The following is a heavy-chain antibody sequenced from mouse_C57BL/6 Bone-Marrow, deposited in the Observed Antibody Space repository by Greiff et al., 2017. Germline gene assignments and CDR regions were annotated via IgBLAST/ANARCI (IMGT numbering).Heavy chain of an antibody. J-gene: IGHJ3*01. D-gene: IGHD2-3*01. Sequence: QVQLKESGAELARPGASVKLSCKASGYTFTSYGISWVKQRTGQGLEWIGEIYPRSGNTYYNEKFKGKATLTADKSYSTAYMELRSLTSEDAAVYFCARYDDGYYWFAYWGQGTLVTVSA. CDR2: IYPRSGNT. CDR1: GYTFTSYG. V-gene: IGHV1-81*01. CDR3: ARYDDGYYWFAY.